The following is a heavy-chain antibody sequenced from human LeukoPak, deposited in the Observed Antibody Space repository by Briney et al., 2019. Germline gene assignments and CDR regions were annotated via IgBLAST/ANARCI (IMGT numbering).Heavy chain of an antibody. CDR3: AGDSTSDAFDI. CDR1: GFTFSSYG. J-gene: IGHJ3*02. D-gene: IGHD2-2*01. CDR2: IWYDGSNK. Sequence: PGRSLRLSCAASGFTFSSYGMHWVRQAPGKGLEWVAVIWYDGSNKYYADSVKGRFTISRDNSKNTLYLQMNSLRAEDTAVYYCAGDSTSDAFDIWGQGTMVTVSP. V-gene: IGHV3-33*01.